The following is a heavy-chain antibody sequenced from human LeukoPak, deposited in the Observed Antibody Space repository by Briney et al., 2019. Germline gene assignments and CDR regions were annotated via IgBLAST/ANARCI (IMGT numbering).Heavy chain of an antibody. Sequence: PSETLSLTCAVYGGSFSGYYWSWIRQPPGKGLEWIGEINHSGSTNYNPSLKSRVTISVDTSKNQFSLKLSSVTAADTAVYYCAAAGVRGGPNDYWGQGTLVTVSS. CDR1: GGSFSGYY. CDR3: AAAGVRGGPNDY. V-gene: IGHV4-34*01. J-gene: IGHJ4*02. D-gene: IGHD3-10*02. CDR2: INHSGST.